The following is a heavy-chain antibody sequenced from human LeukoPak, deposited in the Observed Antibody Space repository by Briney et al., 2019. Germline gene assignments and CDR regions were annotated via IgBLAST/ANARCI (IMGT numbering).Heavy chain of an antibody. CDR1: GFTFSSYA. J-gene: IGHJ4*02. D-gene: IGHD2-15*01. CDR3: TTQLGYCSGGSCLDY. Sequence: GGSLRLSCAASGFTFSSYAMSWVRQAPGKGLEWVSAISGSGGSTYYADSVKGRFTISRDNSKNTLYLQMNSLKTEDTAVYYCTTQLGYCSGGSCLDYWGQGTLVTVSS. V-gene: IGHV3-23*01. CDR2: ISGSGGST.